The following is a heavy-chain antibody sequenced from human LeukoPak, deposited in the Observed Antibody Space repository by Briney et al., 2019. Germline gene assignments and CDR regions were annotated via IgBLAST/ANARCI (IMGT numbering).Heavy chain of an antibody. J-gene: IGHJ4*02. D-gene: IGHD4-17*01. CDR1: GFPFSEYW. V-gene: IGHV3-74*01. CDR3: ARADFADYHFDY. CDR2: INSIETTI. Sequence: PGGSLRLSCDPSGFPFSEYWMHWIRQVPGRGPVWVTGINSIETTIFYAASVKGRFTISRDNIKNTLYLQMTRLRVEDTAIYYCARADFADYHFDYWGRGTLVTVSS.